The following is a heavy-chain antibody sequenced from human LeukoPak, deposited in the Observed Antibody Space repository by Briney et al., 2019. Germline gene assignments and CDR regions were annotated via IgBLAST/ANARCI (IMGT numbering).Heavy chain of an antibody. V-gene: IGHV3-7*05. D-gene: IGHD3-16*01. CDR3: AKVDYPTFDY. CDR2: IKQDASET. Sequence: GGSLRLSCAASGFTFSSFWMHWVRQAPGKGLEWVANIKQDASETYYVDSVKGRFTISRDNSKNTLYLQMNSLRAEDTAIYYCAKVDYPTFDYWGQGTLVTVSS. J-gene: IGHJ4*02. CDR1: GFTFSSFW.